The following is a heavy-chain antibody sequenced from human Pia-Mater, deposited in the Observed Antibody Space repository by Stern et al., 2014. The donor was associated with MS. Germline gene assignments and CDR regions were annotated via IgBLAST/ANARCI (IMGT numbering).Heavy chain of an antibody. CDR3: ARGYSSGWLFLLDY. V-gene: IGHV3-30-3*01. Sequence: VPLVESGGGVVQPGTSLRLSCAASGFTFSTYPIHWVRQAPGTGLEWVAVISFDGNKKYFADSVKGRFTISRDNSKNTMYLQMNSLRDEDTAIYYCARGYSSGWLFLLDYWGQGTLVIVSS. D-gene: IGHD6-19*01. J-gene: IGHJ4*02. CDR2: ISFDGNKK. CDR1: GFTFSTYP.